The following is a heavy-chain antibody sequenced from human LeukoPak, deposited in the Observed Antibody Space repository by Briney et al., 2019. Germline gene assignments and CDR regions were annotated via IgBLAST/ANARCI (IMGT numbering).Heavy chain of an antibody. Sequence: SETLSLTCTVSGGSISSYYWSWIRQPPGKELEWIGYIHYSGSTNYSPSLKSRVTMSVDTSKNQFSLKLTSVTAADTAVYYCARGGSSSSWPFYYWGQGTLVTVSS. J-gene: IGHJ4*02. D-gene: IGHD6-13*01. V-gene: IGHV4-59*01. CDR1: GGSISSYY. CDR3: ARGGSSSSWPFYY. CDR2: IHYSGST.